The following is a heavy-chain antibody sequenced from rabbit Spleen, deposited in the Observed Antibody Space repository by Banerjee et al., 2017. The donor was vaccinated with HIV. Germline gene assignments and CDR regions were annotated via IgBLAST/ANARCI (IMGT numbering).Heavy chain of an antibody. CDR1: GFSFSKTYY. V-gene: IGHV1S45*01. CDR3: ALSGVEVYGYADVFDP. Sequence: QEQLVESGGGLVQPEESLTLTCTASGFSFSKTYYMCWVRQAPGMGLEWIACVYAGASGATYYANWAKGRFAITKASSTTVTLQMTSVTDADTGTYFCALSGVEVYGYADVFDPWGPGTLVTVS. CDR2: VYAGASGAT. D-gene: IGHD6-1*01. J-gene: IGHJ2*01.